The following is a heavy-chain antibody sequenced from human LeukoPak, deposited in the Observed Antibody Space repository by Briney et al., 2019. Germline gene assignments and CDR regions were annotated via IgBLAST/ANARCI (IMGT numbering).Heavy chain of an antibody. CDR2: ISVHTGRA. CDR1: GYLFISYG. CDR3: AKDLYSSLSGSEVFDI. D-gene: IGHD3-10*01. Sequence: GASVKVSCKTSGYLFISYGINWVRQAPGQGLEWMGWISVHTGRATYAQKFQDRLTMTSDVPTTTAYMELTGLRFTDTAVYFCAKDLYSSLSGSEVFDIWGQGTRVTV. V-gene: IGHV1-18*01. J-gene: IGHJ3*02.